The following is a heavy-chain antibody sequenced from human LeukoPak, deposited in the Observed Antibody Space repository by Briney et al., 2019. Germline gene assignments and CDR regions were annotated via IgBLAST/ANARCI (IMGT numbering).Heavy chain of an antibody. CDR3: ARADSSSWFD. J-gene: IGHJ4*02. CDR1: GGSISSYY. V-gene: IGHV4-59*01. CDR2: IYYSGST. D-gene: IGHD6-13*01. Sequence: SETLSLTCTVSGGSISSYYWSWIRQPPGKGLEWIGYIYYSGSTNYNPSLKSRVTIPVDTSKNQFSLKLSSVTAADAAVYYCARADSSSWFDWGQGTLVTVSS.